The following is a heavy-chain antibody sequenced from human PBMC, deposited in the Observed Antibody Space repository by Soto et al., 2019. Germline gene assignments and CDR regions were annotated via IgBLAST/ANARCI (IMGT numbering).Heavy chain of an antibody. CDR1: VFTFSSYA. D-gene: IGHD5-12*01. J-gene: IGHJ4*02. CDR3: AKNSLRADIVATLMLVDS. CDR2: ISYDGSNK. Sequence: VGSLTLSCAASVFTFSSYAMHCVRHSPGKWLERVGVISYDGSNKYYADSVKGRFTISRDNSKNTLYLQMNSLRAEDTAVYYCAKNSLRADIVATLMLVDSWGQGTLVTVSS. V-gene: IGHV3-30*18.